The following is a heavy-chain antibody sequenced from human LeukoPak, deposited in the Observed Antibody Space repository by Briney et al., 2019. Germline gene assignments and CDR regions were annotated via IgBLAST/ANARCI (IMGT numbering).Heavy chain of an antibody. J-gene: IGHJ5*02. CDR3: ARALRGGYSYGSFHP. CDR1: GFTFDDYA. D-gene: IGHD5-18*01. CDR2: ISWNSGSI. Sequence: PGRSLRLSCAASGFTFDDYAMHWVRQAPGKGLEWVSGISWNSGSIGYADSVKGRFTISRDNAKNSLYLQMNSLRAEDTAVYYCARALRGGYSYGSFHPWGQGTLVTVSS. V-gene: IGHV3-9*01.